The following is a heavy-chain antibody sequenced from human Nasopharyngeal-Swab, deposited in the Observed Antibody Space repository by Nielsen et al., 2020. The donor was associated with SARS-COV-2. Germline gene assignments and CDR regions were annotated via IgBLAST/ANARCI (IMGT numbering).Heavy chain of an antibody. Sequence: ASSKVSCKASGYTFTNYDINWVRQATAQALEWMGWMTPNSGNTGYAQIFQGRVSMTRNTSISTAYIGESSLRSEDTAVYYCARWLKAGFRSSWFFYYGMDVWGQGTTVTVSS. CDR2: MTPNSGNT. CDR1: GYTFTNYD. J-gene: IGHJ6*02. V-gene: IGHV1-8*01. CDR3: ARWLKAGFRSSWFFYYGMDV. D-gene: IGHD6-13*01.